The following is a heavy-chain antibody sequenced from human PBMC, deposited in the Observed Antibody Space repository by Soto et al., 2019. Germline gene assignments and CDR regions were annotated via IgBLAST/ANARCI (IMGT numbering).Heavy chain of an antibody. CDR3: AREHSILVYYYYGMDV. CDR2: ISSSGSPI. D-gene: IGHD2-21*01. CDR1: GFTFRSYE. Sequence: GGSLRLSCAASGFTFRSYEMNWVRQAPGKGLEWVSYISSSGSPIYYADSVKGRFTISRDNAKNSLYLQMNSLRAEDTAVYYYAREHSILVYYYYGMDVWGQGTTVTFSS. V-gene: IGHV3-48*03. J-gene: IGHJ6*01.